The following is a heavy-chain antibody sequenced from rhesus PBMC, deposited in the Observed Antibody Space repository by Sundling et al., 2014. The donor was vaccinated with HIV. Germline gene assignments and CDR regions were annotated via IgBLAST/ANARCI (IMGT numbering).Heavy chain of an antibody. J-gene: IGHJ6*01. CDR1: GDSISSNY. Sequence: QVQLQESGPGLVKPSETLSLTCAVSGDSISSNYWSWIRQSPGKGLEWIGYIHGGSGSNYLNPSLKSRVTLSVDTSKNQFSLKLSSVTAADTAVYYCARIPTWGQGVVVTVSS. CDR2: IHGGSGSN. CDR3: ARIPT. V-gene: IGHV4-165*01.